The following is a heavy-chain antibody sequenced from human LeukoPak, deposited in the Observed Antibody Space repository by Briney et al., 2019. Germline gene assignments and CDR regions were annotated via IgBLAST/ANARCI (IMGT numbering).Heavy chain of an antibody. V-gene: IGHV4-61*02. CDR2: IYTSGIT. CDR3: ASRNIVGATPREYSDY. D-gene: IGHD1-26*01. CDR1: GVSISSGXYS. J-gene: IGHJ4*02. Sequence: SLTCPXSGVSISSGXYSWSWIRQPAGXGLEWIGRIYTSGITNYNPSLKSRVTISVDTSKNQFSLKLSSVTASDTAVYYCASRNIVGATPREYSDYWGQGTLVTVSS.